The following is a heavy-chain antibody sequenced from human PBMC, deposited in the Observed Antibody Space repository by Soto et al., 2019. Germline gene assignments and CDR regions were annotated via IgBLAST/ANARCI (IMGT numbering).Heavy chain of an antibody. Sequence: QVQLEASGPGLVKPSQTVSLTCSVSGGSIRSGGYFWTWIRQHPGKGLEYIGHIYSTGSTYYIPYLRRRLTMSLDTSKNQFSLNLTSVTAADTALYFCARLNSGLYQSFDSWGQGALVTVSS. CDR1: GGSIRSGGYF. V-gene: IGHV4-31*03. D-gene: IGHD2-8*01. J-gene: IGHJ4*02. CDR2: IYSTGST. CDR3: ARLNSGLYQSFDS.